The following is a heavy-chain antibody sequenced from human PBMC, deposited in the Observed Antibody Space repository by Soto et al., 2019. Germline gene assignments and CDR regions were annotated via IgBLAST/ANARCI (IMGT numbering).Heavy chain of an antibody. CDR2: INAGNGNT. D-gene: IGHD3-10*01. J-gene: IGHJ4*02. V-gene: IGHV1-3*01. CDR3: ASCPQNCITSSPCCLFLDY. CDR1: GYTFTSYA. Sequence: LVKVDCKGSGYTFTSYAMNWVRKAPGQRLEWMGWINAGNGNTKYSQKFQGRVTLTRDTSASTAYMELSSLRSEDTAVYYCASCPQNCITSSPCCLFLDYWGQGTLVTVSS.